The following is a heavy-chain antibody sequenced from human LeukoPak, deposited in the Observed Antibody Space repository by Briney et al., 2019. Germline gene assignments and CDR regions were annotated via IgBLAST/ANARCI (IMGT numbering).Heavy chain of an antibody. CDR2: IYYSGST. CDR1: GGSFSSYY. V-gene: IGHV4-39*01. Sequence: SETLSLTCAVYGGSFSSYYWGWIRQPPGKGLEWIGSIYYSGSTYYNPSLKSRVTISVDTSKNQFSLKLSSVTAADTAVYYCARHDWNYVVGNFDYWGQGTLVTVSS. CDR3: ARHDWNYVVGNFDY. J-gene: IGHJ4*02. D-gene: IGHD1-7*01.